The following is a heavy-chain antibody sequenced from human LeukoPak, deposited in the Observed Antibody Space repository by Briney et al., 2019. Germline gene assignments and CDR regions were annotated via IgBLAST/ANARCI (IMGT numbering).Heavy chain of an antibody. D-gene: IGHD1-26*01. CDR3: AKDRPASGPWGYYYVMDV. J-gene: IGHJ6*02. CDR1: GFTFSTYT. Sequence: GGSLRLSCAASGFTFSTYTMNWVRQAPGKGLEWVSTISGSGGSTHYADSVKGRFTISRDNSKNTLYLQMNSLRAEDTAVYYCAKDRPASGPWGYYYVMDVWGQGTTVTVFS. CDR2: ISGSGGST. V-gene: IGHV3-23*01.